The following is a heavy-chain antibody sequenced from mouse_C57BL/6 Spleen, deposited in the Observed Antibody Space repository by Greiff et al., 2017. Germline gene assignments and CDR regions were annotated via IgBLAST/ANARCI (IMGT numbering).Heavy chain of an antibody. V-gene: IGHV1-55*01. D-gene: IGHD2-5*01. CDR3: ARFHSNYFYAMDY. CDR2: IYPGSGST. Sequence: QVHVKQPGAELVKPGASVKMSCKASGYTFTSYWITWVKQRPGQGLEWIGDIYPGSGSTNYNEKFKSKATLTVDTSSSTAYMQLSSLTSEDSAVYYCARFHSNYFYAMDYWGQGTSVTVSS. CDR1: GYTFTSYW. J-gene: IGHJ4*01.